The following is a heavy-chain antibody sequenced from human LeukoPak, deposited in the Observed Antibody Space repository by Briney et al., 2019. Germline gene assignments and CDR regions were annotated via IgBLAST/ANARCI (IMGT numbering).Heavy chain of an antibody. J-gene: IGHJ4*02. CDR2: ISGSGDST. CDR3: AKLIVGARSLFDF. Sequence: GGSLRLSCAASGFTFSSHAMSWVRQAPGKGLEWVSTISGSGDSTNYADSVKGRFTISRDNSKNTLYLQMSSLRADDTAMYYCAKLIVGARSLFDFRGQGILVTV. V-gene: IGHV3-23*01. CDR1: GFTFSSHA. D-gene: IGHD1-26*01.